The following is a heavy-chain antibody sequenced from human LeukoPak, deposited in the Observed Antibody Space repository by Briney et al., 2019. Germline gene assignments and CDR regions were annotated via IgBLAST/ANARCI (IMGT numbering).Heavy chain of an antibody. J-gene: IGHJ4*02. V-gene: IGHV3-21*01. CDR1: GFPFSTYT. Sequence: GGSLRLSCAASGFPFSTYTMNWVRQAPGKGLEWVSPITSSSNYIYYADSVKGRFTISRDNAKNSLYLQMNSLRAEDTAVYYCASGTHDYNDSWGQGTLVTVSS. CDR2: ITSSSNYI. CDR3: ASGTHDYNDS.